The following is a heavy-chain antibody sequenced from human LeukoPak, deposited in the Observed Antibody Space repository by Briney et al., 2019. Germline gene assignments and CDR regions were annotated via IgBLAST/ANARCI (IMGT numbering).Heavy chain of an antibody. D-gene: IGHD3-10*01. V-gene: IGHV3-33*01. CDR3: VLGVGGSGSFVLGS. Sequence: PGRSLKLSCTASGFIFSNSGMHWVRQAPGKGLEWVAVIWSDGSYRYYADSVKGRFTISRENSKNTLYLQMNSLSVEDTAIYYCVLGVGGSGSFVLGSWGQGTLVTVSS. CDR2: IWSDGSYR. CDR1: GFIFSNSG. J-gene: IGHJ4*02.